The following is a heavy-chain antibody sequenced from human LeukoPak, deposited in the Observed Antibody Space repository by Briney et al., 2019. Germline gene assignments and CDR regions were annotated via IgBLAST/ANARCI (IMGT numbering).Heavy chain of an antibody. CDR3: AREGSVTTPYYYYGMDV. V-gene: IGHV1-46*01. J-gene: IGHJ6*04. CDR2: IKPSGGST. CDR1: GYTFTSYY. D-gene: IGHD4-17*01. Sequence: ASVKVSCKASGYTFTSYYMHWVRQAPGQGLEWMGIIKPSGGSTSYAQKFQGRVTMTRDTSTSTVYMELSSLGSEDTALYYCAREGSVTTPYYYYGMDVWGKGTTVTVSS.